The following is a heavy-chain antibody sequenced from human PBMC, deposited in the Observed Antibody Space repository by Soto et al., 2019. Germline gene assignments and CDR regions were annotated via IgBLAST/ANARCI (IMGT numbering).Heavy chain of an antibody. J-gene: IGHJ4*02. CDR1: GGSFSGYY. D-gene: IGHD7-27*01. CDR3: ARANWYSEY. Sequence: SETLSLTCPVYGGSFSGYYWSWIRQPPGKGLEWIGEINYSGSTNYNPSLESRVTISVDTSKNRVSLNLTSLTAADTAIYYCARANWYSEYWGQGTLVTVSS. CDR2: INYSGST. V-gene: IGHV4-34*01.